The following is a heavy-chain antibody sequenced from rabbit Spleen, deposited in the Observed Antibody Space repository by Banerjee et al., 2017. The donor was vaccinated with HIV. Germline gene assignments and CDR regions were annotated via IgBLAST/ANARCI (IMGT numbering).Heavy chain of an antibody. Sequence: QSLEESGGGLVKPGASLTLACTASGFTVSSVYWICWVRQAPGKGLEWIGCIYTGNSKTYYANWAKGRFTISKTSSTTVTLQMTSLTVADTATYFCARDAGRGDYIDGVFNLWGPGTLITVS. CDR1: GFTVSSVYW. CDR2: IYTGNSKT. CDR3: ARDAGRGDYIDGVFNL. D-gene: IGHD8-1*01. J-gene: IGHJ4*01. V-gene: IGHV1S40*01.